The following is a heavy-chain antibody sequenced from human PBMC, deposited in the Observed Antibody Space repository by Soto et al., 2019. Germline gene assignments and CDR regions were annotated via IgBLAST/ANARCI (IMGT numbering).Heavy chain of an antibody. CDR1: GYTFTSYG. D-gene: IGHD3-9*01. Sequence: ASVKVSCKASGYTFTSYGISWVRQAPGQGLEWMGWISAYNGNTNYAQKLQGRVTMTTDTSTSTAYMELRSLRSDDTAVYYCARDLDILTGTTWFDPWGQGTLVTVSS. V-gene: IGHV1-18*01. CDR3: ARDLDILTGTTWFDP. CDR2: ISAYNGNT. J-gene: IGHJ5*02.